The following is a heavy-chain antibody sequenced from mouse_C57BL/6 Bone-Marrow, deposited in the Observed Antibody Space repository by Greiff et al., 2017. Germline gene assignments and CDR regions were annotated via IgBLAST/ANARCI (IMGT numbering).Heavy chain of an antibody. V-gene: IGHV1-19*01. Sequence: VQLQQSGPVLVKPGASVKMSCKASGYTFTDYYMSWVKQSHGKGLEWIGVINPYNGGTSYNQKFKGKATLTVDKSSSTAYMELNSLTSEDSAVYYCARLGTTVFDYWGQGTTLTVSS. CDR1: GYTFTDYY. CDR2: INPYNGGT. J-gene: IGHJ2*01. CDR3: ARLGTTVFDY. D-gene: IGHD1-1*01.